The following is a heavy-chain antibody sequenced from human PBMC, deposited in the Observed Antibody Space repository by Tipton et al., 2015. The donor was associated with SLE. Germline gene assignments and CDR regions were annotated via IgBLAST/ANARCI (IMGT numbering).Heavy chain of an antibody. J-gene: IGHJ6*03. D-gene: IGHD2-2*01. CDR2: IYTSGST. CDR1: GGSISSGSYY. V-gene: IGHV4-61*02. CDR3: ARGDMVVVPAAGGGYYYYMDV. Sequence: TLSLTCTVSGGSISSGSYYWSWIRQPAGKGLERIGRIYTSGSTNYSPSLKSRVTISVDTSKNQFSLKLSSVTAADTAVYYCARGDMVVVPAAGGGYYYYMDVWGKGTTVTVSS.